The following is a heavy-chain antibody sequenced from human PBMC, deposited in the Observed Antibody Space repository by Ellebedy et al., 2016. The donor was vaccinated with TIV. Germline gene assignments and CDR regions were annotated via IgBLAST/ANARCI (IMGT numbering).Heavy chain of an antibody. CDR1: GFTFSSYS. D-gene: IGHD1-26*01. J-gene: IGHJ4*02. CDR3: ARYGTVGATEGFDY. Sequence: GGSLRLSXAASGFTFSSYSMNWVRQAPGKGLEWVSSISSSSSYIYYADSVKGRFTISRDNAKNSLYLQMNSLRAEDTAVYYCARYGTVGATEGFDYWGQGTLVTVSS. CDR2: ISSSSSYI. V-gene: IGHV3-21*01.